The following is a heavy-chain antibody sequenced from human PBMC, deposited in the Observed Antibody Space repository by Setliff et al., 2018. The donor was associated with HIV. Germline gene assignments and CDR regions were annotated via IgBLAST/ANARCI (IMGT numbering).Heavy chain of an antibody. CDR1: GGSISSSNW. CDR2: IYHSGGT. D-gene: IGHD1-1*01. CDR3: ARGTTSITFDY. V-gene: IGHV4-4*02. Sequence: PSETLSLTCAVSGGSISSSNWWSWVRQPPGKGLEWIGEIYHSGGTNYNPSLKSRLTMSIDTSKSHFSLNLNSVTAADTAVYYCARGTTSITFDYWSQGTLVTVSS. J-gene: IGHJ4*02.